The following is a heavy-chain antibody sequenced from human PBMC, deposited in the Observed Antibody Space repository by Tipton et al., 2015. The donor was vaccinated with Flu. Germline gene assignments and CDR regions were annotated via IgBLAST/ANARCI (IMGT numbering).Heavy chain of an antibody. J-gene: IGHJ4*02. CDR2: VSGSGGGT. D-gene: IGHD3-22*01. V-gene: IGHV3-23*01. CDR3: ARGRAMIVGGYYFDY. CDR1: GFTFSTYA. Sequence: SLRLSCAASGFTFSTYAMSWVRQAPVKGLEHVSTVSGSGGGTSYADSVKGRFTISRDNSKNTLYLQMNSLRAEDTAVYYCARGRAMIVGGYYFDYWGQGTLVTVSS.